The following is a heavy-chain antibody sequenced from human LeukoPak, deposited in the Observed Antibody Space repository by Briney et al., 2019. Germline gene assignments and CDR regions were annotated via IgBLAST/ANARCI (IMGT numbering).Heavy chain of an antibody. J-gene: IGHJ4*02. CDR1: GGTFSSYA. V-gene: IGHV1-69*05. CDR3: ARDGFGELSFWFYFDY. D-gene: IGHD3-10*01. CDR2: IIPIFGTA. Sequence: SVKVSCKTSGGTFSSYAFSWMRQAPGQGLEWVGRIIPIFGTANYAQKFQGRVTITTDESTSTAYMELSSLRSEDTAVYYCARDGFGELSFWFYFDYWGQGTLVTVS.